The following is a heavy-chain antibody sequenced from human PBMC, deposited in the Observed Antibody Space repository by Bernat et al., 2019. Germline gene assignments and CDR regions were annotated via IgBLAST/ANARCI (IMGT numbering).Heavy chain of an antibody. Sequence: QVQLVQSGAEVKKPGASVKVSCKASGYTFTGYYMHWVRQAPGQGLEWMGGINPNSGGTNYAQKFQGWVTMTRDTSISTAYMELSRLRSDDTAVYYCAREYGDPNYYYYGMDVWGQGTTVTVSS. D-gene: IGHD4-17*01. CDR2: INPNSGGT. CDR1: GYTFTGYY. V-gene: IGHV1-2*04. J-gene: IGHJ6*02. CDR3: AREYGDPNYYYYGMDV.